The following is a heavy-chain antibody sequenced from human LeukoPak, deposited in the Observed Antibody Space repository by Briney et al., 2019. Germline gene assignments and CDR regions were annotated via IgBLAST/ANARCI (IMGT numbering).Heavy chain of an antibody. V-gene: IGHV4-38-2*02. J-gene: IGHJ3*02. D-gene: IGHD4-17*01. CDR3: ARGGTVTTAGSKAFDI. CDR2: IYHSGST. Sequence: SETLSLTCTVSGYSISSGYYWGWIRQPPGKGLEWIGSIYHSGSTYYNPSLKSRVTISVDTSKNQFSLKLSSVTAADTAVYYCARGGTVTTAGSKAFDIWGQGTMVTVSS. CDR1: GYSISSGYY.